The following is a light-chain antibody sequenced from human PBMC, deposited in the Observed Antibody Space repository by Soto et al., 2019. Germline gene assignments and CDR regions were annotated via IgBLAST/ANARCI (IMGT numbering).Light chain of an antibody. CDR2: AAS. CDR1: QGISSY. J-gene: IGKJ1*01. CDR3: QQYYSYPRT. V-gene: IGKV1-8*01. Sequence: AIRMTQPPSSFSASTGDRVTITCRASQGISSYLAWYQQKPGKAPKLLIYAASTSQSGVPSRFSGSGSGTDFTLTISCLQSEDFATYYCQQYYSYPRTFGQGTKVDIK.